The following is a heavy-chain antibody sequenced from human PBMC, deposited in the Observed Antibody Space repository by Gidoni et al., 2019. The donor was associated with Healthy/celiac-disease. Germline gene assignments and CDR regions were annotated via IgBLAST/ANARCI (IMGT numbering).Heavy chain of an antibody. D-gene: IGHD4-17*01. CDR3: AKDPGPTVAAMGGY. CDR1: GFTFGRYA. CDR2: ISGSGGST. V-gene: IGHV3-23*01. Sequence: EVQLLEAGGGLVQPGGSLRLSCAASGFTFGRYAMSWVRQAPGKGLEWVSAISGSGGSTYDADSVKGRLTISRDNSKNTLYLQMNSLRAEDTAVYYCAKDPGPTVAAMGGYWGQGTLVTVSS. J-gene: IGHJ4*02.